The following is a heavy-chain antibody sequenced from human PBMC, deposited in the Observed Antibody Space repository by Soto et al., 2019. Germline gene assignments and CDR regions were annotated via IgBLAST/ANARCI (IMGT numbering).Heavy chain of an antibody. D-gene: IGHD2-2*01. CDR1: GGSISSSSYY. Sequence: SETLSLTCTVSGGSISSSSYYWGWIRQPPGKGLEWIGSIYYSGSTYYNPSLKSRVTISVDTSKNQFSLKLSSVTAADTAVYYCARAPPLHCSSTSCYGRLFDYWGQGTLVTVSS. J-gene: IGHJ4*02. V-gene: IGHV4-39*07. CDR3: ARAPPLHCSSTSCYGRLFDY. CDR2: IYYSGST.